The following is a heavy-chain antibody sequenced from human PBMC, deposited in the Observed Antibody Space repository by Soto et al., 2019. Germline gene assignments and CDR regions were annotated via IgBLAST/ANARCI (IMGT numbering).Heavy chain of an antibody. CDR2: VFRSGSI. V-gene: IGHV4-61*01. CDR3: ARARNRYFDY. J-gene: IGHJ4*02. Sequence: QVHLQESGPGLVRPSESLSLTCNVSGGSMSTGSYFWSWVRQPPGKGLEWIGYVFRSGSINYSPSFKSRFTIPIDTSKNQFSLMLKSVTAADTAVYFCARARNRYFDYWGQGALVTVSS. CDR1: GGSMSTGSYF. D-gene: IGHD1-1*01.